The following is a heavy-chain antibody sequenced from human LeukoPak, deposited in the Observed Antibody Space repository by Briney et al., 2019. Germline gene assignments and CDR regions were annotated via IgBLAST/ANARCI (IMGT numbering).Heavy chain of an antibody. Sequence: GGSLRLSCTASGFTFSDFHMSWLRQAPGKGLEWVSHISGSGYAIHHPGSVKGRFTISRDNAKNSLYLQMNSLRVEDSAVYYCARLSGTYSRGGDYWGQGTLVNVSS. V-gene: IGHV3-11*01. J-gene: IGHJ4*02. CDR2: ISGSGYAI. CDR3: ARLSGTYSRGGDY. CDR1: GFTFSDFH. D-gene: IGHD1-26*01.